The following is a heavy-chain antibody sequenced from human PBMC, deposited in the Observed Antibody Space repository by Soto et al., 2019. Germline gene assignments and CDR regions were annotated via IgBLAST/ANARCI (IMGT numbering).Heavy chain of an antibody. V-gene: IGHV4-30-4*01. CDR3: AREDSSGYYRA. J-gene: IGHJ5*02. CDR1: GGTFSSGDYY. D-gene: IGHD3-22*01. CDR2: IYYSGST. Sequence: SETLTLTCTVSGGTFSSGDYYWSWIRQPPGKGLEWIGYIYYSGSTYYNPSLKSRVTISVDTSKNQFSLKLSSVTAADTAVYYCAREDSSGYYRAWGQGTLVTVSS.